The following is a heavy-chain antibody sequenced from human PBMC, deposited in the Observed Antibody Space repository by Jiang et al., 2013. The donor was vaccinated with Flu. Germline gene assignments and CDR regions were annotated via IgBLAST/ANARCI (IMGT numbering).Heavy chain of an antibody. CDR1: GYTLTELS. Sequence: GAEVKKPGASVKVSCKVSGYTLTELSMHWVRQAPGKGLEWMGGFDPEDGETIYAQKFQGRVTMTEDTSTDTAYMELSSLRSEDTAVYYCATGTTMVRGVIFTTGWHGMDVWGQGTTVTVSS. CDR3: ATGTTMVRGVIFTTGWHGMDV. V-gene: IGHV1-24*01. J-gene: IGHJ6*02. CDR2: FDPEDGET. D-gene: IGHD3-10*01.